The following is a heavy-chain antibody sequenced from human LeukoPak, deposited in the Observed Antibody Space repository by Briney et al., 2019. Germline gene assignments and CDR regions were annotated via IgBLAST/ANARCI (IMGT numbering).Heavy chain of an antibody. CDR3: ARGRYYDSSGYYLY. J-gene: IGHJ4*02. V-gene: IGHV4-34*01. CDR2: INHSGST. Sequence: PSETLSLTCAVYGGSFSGYYWSWIRQPPGKGLEWIGEINHSGSTNYNPSLKSRVTISVDTSKKQFSLKLSSVTAADTAVYYCARGRYYDSSGYYLYWGQGTLVTVSS. D-gene: IGHD3-22*01. CDR1: GGSFSGYY.